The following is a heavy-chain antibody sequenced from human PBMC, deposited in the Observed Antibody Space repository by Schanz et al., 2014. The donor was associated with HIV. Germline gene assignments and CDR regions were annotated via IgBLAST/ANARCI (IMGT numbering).Heavy chain of an antibody. CDR1: GSSVTYFY. V-gene: IGHV4-34*02. CDR3: ARAKWPPRNRHFDF. CDR2: VNHSGDA. J-gene: IGHJ4*02. Sequence: QVQLQQWGAGLLKPSETLSLTCAVYGSSVTYFYWSWIRQSPGKGLEWIAEVNHSGDANHNPSLKSRVTISVDTSKNQFPLKLDSVTAADTAVYYCARAKWPPRNRHFDFWGQGNLVTVS. D-gene: IGHD5-12*01.